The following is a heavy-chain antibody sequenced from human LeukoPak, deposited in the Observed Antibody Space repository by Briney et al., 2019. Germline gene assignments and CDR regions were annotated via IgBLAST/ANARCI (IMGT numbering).Heavy chain of an antibody. V-gene: IGHV1-8*01. Sequence: ASVKVSCKASGYTFTSYDINWVRQATGQGLEWMGWMNPNSGNTGYAQKLQGRVTMTRNTSISTAYMELSSLRSEDTAVYYCASDNIAAAHFDYWGQGTLATVSS. CDR1: GYTFTSYD. CDR3: ASDNIAAAHFDY. J-gene: IGHJ4*02. CDR2: MNPNSGNT. D-gene: IGHD6-13*01.